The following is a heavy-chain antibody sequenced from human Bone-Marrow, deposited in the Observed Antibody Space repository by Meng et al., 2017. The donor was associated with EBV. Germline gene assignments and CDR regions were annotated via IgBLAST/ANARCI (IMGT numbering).Heavy chain of an antibody. J-gene: IGHJ5*01. CDR3: VRGRMGYVTSWYDS. D-gene: IGHD3-16*01. Sequence: VYLLETGGNVVKPWGSMGISFAASGFTFCVLYMSWIRPAPGKGLEWVSHISRGGTSVYYADSVKGRFTVSRDNAKNSLYLQMIGLSGDDTAVYFCVRGRMGYVTSWYDSWGQGTLVTVSS. CDR1: GFTFCVLY. CDR2: ISRGGTSV. V-gene: IGHV3-11*01.